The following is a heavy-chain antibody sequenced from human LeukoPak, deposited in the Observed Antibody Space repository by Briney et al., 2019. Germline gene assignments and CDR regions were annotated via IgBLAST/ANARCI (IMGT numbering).Heavy chain of an antibody. J-gene: IGHJ5*02. CDR2: ISGSGGST. D-gene: IGHD3-3*01. Sequence: VASLRLSCAASGFTFSGYAMSWVRQAPGKGLEWVSAISGSGGSTYYADSVKGRFTISRDNSKNTLYLQMNSLRAEDTAVYYCAKGNVSRFLEWLSPTSLLINWFDPWGQGTLVTVSS. V-gene: IGHV3-23*01. CDR3: AKGNVSRFLEWLSPTSLLINWFDP. CDR1: GFTFSGYA.